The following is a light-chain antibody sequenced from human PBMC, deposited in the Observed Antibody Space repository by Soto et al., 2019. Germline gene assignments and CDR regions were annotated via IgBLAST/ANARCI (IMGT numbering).Light chain of an antibody. V-gene: IGLV1-40*01. J-gene: IGLJ1*01. CDR3: QSYDTRLSDYV. CDR2: GNT. CDR1: RSNIGAGYD. Sequence: QSVLTQPPSVSGAPGQRVTISCTGSRSNIGAGYDVHWYQQLLGTAPKLLIYGNTNRPSGVPDRFSGSKSGTSASLAITGLQAGDEADYYCQSYDTRLSDYVFGTGTKLTVL.